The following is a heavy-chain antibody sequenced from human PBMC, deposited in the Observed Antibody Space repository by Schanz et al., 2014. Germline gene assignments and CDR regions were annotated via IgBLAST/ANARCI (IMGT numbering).Heavy chain of an antibody. Sequence: QVQLVESGGGVVQPGRSLRLSCAASGFTFSRYAMHWVRQAPGKGLEWVGFISFDGRNTGYAHSVKGRFTISRDNAKNSLFLQMNSLSAEDTAVYYCAKVAPAATYRDSWGLGTLVTVSS. CDR2: ISFDGRNT. CDR1: GFTFSRYA. D-gene: IGHD2-2*01. J-gene: IGHJ4*02. CDR3: AKVAPAATYRDS. V-gene: IGHV3-30*07.